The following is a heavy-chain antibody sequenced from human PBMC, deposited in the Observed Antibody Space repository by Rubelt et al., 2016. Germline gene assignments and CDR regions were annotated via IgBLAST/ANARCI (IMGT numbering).Heavy chain of an antibody. CDR3: ASVQVVPAAIGDDAFDI. CDR1: GGSFSGYY. Sequence: QVQLQQWGAGLLKPSETLSLTCAVYGGSFSGYYWSWLRQPPGKGLEWSGEINHSGSTNYNPSLKSRGTISVDTSKNQFSLKLSSVTAADTAVYYCASVQVVPAAIGDDAFDIWGQGTMVTVSS. D-gene: IGHD2-2*01. V-gene: IGHV4-34*01. CDR2: INHSGST. J-gene: IGHJ3*02.